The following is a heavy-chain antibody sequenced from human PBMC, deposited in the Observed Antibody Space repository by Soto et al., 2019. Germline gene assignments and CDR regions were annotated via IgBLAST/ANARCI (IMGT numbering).Heavy chain of an antibody. CDR1: RYTFFRFA. CDR3: AGGEFWTRLGGASWFDP. Sequence: ASVKVSCKPSRYTFFRFAVHWVRQASGQSLEWMGWINADNGQKKYSQNFQGRITMTRDKSANTVYLEVHSLRSQDTAFYYCAGGEFWTRLGGASWFDPWG. J-gene: IGHJ5*02. CDR2: INADNGQK. V-gene: IGHV1-3*01. D-gene: IGHD3-3*01.